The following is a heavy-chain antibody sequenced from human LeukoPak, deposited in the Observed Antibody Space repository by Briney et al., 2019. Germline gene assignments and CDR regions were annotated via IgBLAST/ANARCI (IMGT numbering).Heavy chain of an antibody. V-gene: IGHV3-23*01. Sequence: PGGSLRLSCTASGFTFRSYAMSWVRQAPGKGLEWVSAISGSGVSTYYADSVKGRFTISRDNSKNTLYLQMNSLRDEDTAVYYCAKDRRRWKSYYYGSGSSPEWGQGTLVTVSS. J-gene: IGHJ4*02. CDR2: ISGSGVST. CDR1: GFTFRSYA. CDR3: AKDRRRWKSYYYGSGSSPE. D-gene: IGHD3-10*01.